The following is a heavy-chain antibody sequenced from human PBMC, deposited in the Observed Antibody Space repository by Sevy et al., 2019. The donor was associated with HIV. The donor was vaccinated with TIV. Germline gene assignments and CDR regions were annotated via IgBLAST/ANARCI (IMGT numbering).Heavy chain of an antibody. CDR2: IKKDGSEK. J-gene: IGHJ6*02. CDR3: ARDCSSTNCLWGLDV. V-gene: IGHV3-7*03. D-gene: IGHD2-2*01. CDR1: GFTFSSYW. Sequence: GGSLRLSCAASGFTFSSYWMSWVRQAPGKGLEWVANIKKDGSEKYYVDSVKGRFTISRDNVKNSLYLQMNSLRVEDTAMYYCARDCSSTNCLWGLDVWGQGTTVTVSS.